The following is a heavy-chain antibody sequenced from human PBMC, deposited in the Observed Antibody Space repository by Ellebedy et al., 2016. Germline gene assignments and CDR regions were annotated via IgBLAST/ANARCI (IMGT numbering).Heavy chain of an antibody. CDR2: IYYSGST. CDR3: ARDKAGSGGGFDY. J-gene: IGHJ4*02. CDR1: GASISISSYY. Sequence: SETLSLXXSVSGASISISSYYWSWVRQPPGKGLEWIGYIYYSGSTNYNPSLKSRVTISVDTSKNQFSLKLSSVTAADTAVYYCARDKAGSGGGFDYWGQGTLVTVSS. V-gene: IGHV4-61*01. D-gene: IGHD2-15*01.